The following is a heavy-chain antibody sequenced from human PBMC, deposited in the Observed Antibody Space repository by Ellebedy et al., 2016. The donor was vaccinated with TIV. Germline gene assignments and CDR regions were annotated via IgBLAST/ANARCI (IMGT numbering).Heavy chain of an antibody. CDR3: ARNGYCTPSNCRSYNWFDP. Sequence: PGGSLRLSCVASGVTFSKYGMNWLRQAPGKGLEWVSYISGSSNTKHYADSVKGRFTVSRDNAKNSLYLQMNSLTVDDTAEYYCARNGYCTPSNCRSYNWFDPWGQGTLVTVSS. CDR1: GVTFSKYG. J-gene: IGHJ5*02. V-gene: IGHV3-48*04. CDR2: ISGSSNTK. D-gene: IGHD2-8*01.